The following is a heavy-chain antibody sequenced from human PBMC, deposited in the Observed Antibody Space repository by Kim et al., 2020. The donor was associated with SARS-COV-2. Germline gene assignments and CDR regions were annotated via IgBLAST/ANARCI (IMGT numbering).Heavy chain of an antibody. CDR3: ARDGTTRNVGYYFDF. Sequence: ASVKVSCNASGYTFTSYTLHWVRQAPGQGLEWMGWINVGYGNTRYLQKFQGRVTITRDTSASTAYMELSSLRSEDTAVYYCARDGTTRNVGYYFDFWGQG. J-gene: IGHJ4*02. CDR1: GYTFTSYT. V-gene: IGHV1-3*01. CDR2: INVGYGNT. D-gene: IGHD1-1*01.